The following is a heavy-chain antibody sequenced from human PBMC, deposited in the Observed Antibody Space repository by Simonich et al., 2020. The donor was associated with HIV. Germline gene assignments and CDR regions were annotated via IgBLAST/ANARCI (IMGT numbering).Heavy chain of an antibody. D-gene: IGHD1-26*01. CDR3: ARRNSGSYHYPAEYVQY. CDR1: GGSFSGYY. Sequence: QVQLQQWGAGLLKPSETLSLTCAVYGGSFSGYYWIWLPRPPGKWLAWIGEINHSVDTNYNPSLKSRVTISVYTSKNPFSLKLSSVTAADTAVYYCARRNSGSYHYPAEYVQYWGQGTLVTVSS. CDR2: INHSVDT. J-gene: IGHJ1*01. V-gene: IGHV4-34*01.